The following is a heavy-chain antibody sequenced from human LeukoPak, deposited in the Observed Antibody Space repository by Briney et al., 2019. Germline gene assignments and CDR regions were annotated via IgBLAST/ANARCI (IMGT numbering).Heavy chain of an antibody. V-gene: IGHV4-59*01. J-gene: IGHJ4*02. CDR1: GGSISRYY. D-gene: IGHD5-18*01. CDR2: IYYSGST. CDR3: ARSIQLWLGFDY. Sequence: PSEILSLTCTVSGGSISRYYWSWIRQPPGTGLEWIGYIYYSGSTNYNPSLKSRVTISVDTSKNQFSLKLSSVTAADTAVYYCARSIQLWLGFDYWGQGTLVTVSS.